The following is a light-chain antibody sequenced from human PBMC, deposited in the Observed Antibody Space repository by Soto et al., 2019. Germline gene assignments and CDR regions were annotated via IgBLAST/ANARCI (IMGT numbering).Light chain of an antibody. CDR1: QSVTNSF. Sequence: EIVMTQSPGTLSVSPGERATLSFRASQSVTNSFLAWYQQKPGQAPSLLIYGASRRATGIPARFTGSGSGTDFTLTISSLEPEDFAVYYCQQRNSWPLTFGGGTKVDIK. V-gene: IGKV3-20*01. J-gene: IGKJ4*02. CDR2: GAS. CDR3: QQRNSWPLT.